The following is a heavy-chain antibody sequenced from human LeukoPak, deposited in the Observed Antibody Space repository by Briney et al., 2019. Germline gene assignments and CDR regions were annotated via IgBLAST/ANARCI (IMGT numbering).Heavy chain of an antibody. CDR1: GGSISSYY. V-gene: IGHV4-59*01. D-gene: IGHD1-26*01. J-gene: IGHJ5*02. Sequence: SETLSLTCTVSGGSISSYYWSWIRQPPGKGLDWIGYIYYSGSTNYNPSLKSRVTISVDTSKNQFSLKLSSVTAADTAVYYCARSPSLGGSLLGWFDPWGQGTLVTVSS. CDR2: IYYSGST. CDR3: ARSPSLGGSLLGWFDP.